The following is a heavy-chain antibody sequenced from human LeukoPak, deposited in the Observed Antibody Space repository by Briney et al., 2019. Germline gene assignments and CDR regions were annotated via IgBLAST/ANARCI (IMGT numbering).Heavy chain of an antibody. V-gene: IGHV3-23*01. CDR1: GFPFSSYA. D-gene: IGHD6-13*01. CDR3: AKDFGSSWYRGYFDY. CDR2: ISGSGGST. Sequence: QPGGSLRLSCAASGFPFSSYAMSWVRQAPGKGLEWVSAISGSGGSTYYADSVKGRFTISRDNSKNTLYLQMNSLRGEDTAVYYCAKDFGSSWYRGYFDYWGQGTLVTVSS. J-gene: IGHJ4*02.